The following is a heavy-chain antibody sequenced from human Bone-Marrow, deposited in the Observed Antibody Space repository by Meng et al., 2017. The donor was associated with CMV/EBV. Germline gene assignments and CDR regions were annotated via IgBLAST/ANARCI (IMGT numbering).Heavy chain of an antibody. J-gene: IGHJ4*02. CDR1: GYTFTSYY. CDR2: NNPRGGST. CDR3: ARVESGSQLYYFDY. Sequence: ASVKVSCKASGYTFTSYYMHWVRQAPGQGLEWMGINNPRGGSTSYAQKFQGRVTMTRDTSTNTVYMELSSLRSEDTSVYYRARVESGSQLYYFDYWGQGTLVTVSS. V-gene: IGHV1-46*01. D-gene: IGHD1-26*01.